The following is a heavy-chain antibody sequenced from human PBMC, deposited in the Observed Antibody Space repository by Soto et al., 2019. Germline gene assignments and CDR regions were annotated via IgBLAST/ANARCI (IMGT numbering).Heavy chain of an antibody. J-gene: IGHJ4*02. CDR1: GGSISSGGYF. CDR3: ARGVLY. Sequence: QVQLQESGPGLVKPSQTLSLTCTVSGGSISSGGYFWSWTRQPPGKGLEWIGNIFYSGPTSYNPSFKSRVTISVEASKNQFSRKLSSVSAADTAVYLCARGVLYWGQGKLVTVSS. CDR2: IFYSGPT. D-gene: IGHD1-1*01. V-gene: IGHV4-31*03.